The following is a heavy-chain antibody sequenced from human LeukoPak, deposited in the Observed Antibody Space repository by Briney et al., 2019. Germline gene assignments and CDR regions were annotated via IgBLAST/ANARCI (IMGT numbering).Heavy chain of an antibody. J-gene: IGHJ4*02. CDR2: ISYDGSNK. CDR1: GFTFSSYA. Sequence: SGGSLRLSCAASGFTFSSYAMHWVRQAPGKGLEWVAVISYDGSNKYYADSVKGRFTISRDNSKNTLYLQMNSLRAEDTAVYYCASPSYGDYAMGVDYWGQGTLVTVSS. V-gene: IGHV3-30*04. CDR3: ASPSYGDYAMGVDY. D-gene: IGHD4-17*01.